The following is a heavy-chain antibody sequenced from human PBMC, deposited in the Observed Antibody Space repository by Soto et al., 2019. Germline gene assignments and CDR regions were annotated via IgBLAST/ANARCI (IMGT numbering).Heavy chain of an antibody. D-gene: IGHD3-16*02. CDR1: GGSISSYY. V-gene: IGHV4-59*08. J-gene: IGHJ5*02. CDR3: ARRMNDYIWGSYRYTHHWFDP. Sequence: SEPLSLTCTVSGGSISSYYWRWIRQPPGKGLEWIGYIYYSGSTNYNPSLKSRVTISVDTSKNQFSLKLSSVTAADTAVYYCARRMNDYIWGSYRYTHHWFDPWGQGTLVTVSS. CDR2: IYYSGST.